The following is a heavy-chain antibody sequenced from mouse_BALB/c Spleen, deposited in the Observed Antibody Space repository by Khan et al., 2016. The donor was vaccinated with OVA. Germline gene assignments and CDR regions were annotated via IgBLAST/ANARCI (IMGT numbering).Heavy chain of an antibody. D-gene: IGHD1-1*01. V-gene: IGHV5-17*02. CDR3: ASSLYWSWFAS. CDR1: GFPFSSFG. J-gene: IGHJ3*01. CDR2: ISSGSYNI. Sequence: EVKLVESGGGLVQPGGSRKLSCAASGFPFSSFGMHWVRQAPEKGLEWVAYISSGSYNIYYADKVKGRFTISSDNPKNTLLLQMPSLRSEDTAMYYCASSLYWSWFASWGQGTLVTVSA.